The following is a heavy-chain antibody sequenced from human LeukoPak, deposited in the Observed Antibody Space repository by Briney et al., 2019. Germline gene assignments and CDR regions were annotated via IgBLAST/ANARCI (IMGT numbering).Heavy chain of an antibody. CDR2: ISYDGSNK. Sequence: HSGGSLRLSCAASGFTFSSYAMHWVRQAPGKGLEWVAVISYDGSNKYYADSVKGRFTISRDNSRNTLYLQMNSLRAEDTAVYYCAKDLITMVRGPFDYWGQGTLVTVSS. J-gene: IGHJ4*02. CDR1: GFTFSSYA. D-gene: IGHD3-10*01. V-gene: IGHV3-30-3*01. CDR3: AKDLITMVRGPFDY.